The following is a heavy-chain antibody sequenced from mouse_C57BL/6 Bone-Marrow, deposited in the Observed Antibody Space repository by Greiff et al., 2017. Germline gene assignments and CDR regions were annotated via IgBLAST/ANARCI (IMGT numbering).Heavy chain of an antibody. J-gene: IGHJ4*01. CDR1: GFTFSSYA. Sequence: EVKLVESGGGLVKPGGSLKLSCAASGFTFSSYAMSWVRQTPEKRLAWVATISDGGSYTYYPDNVKGRFTISRDNAKNNLYLQMSHLKSEDTAMYYCARDWVGHYYAMDYWGQGTSVTVSS. V-gene: IGHV5-4*01. CDR2: ISDGGSYT. CDR3: ARDWVGHYYAMDY.